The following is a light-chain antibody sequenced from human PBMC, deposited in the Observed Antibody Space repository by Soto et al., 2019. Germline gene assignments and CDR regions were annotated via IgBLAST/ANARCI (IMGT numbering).Light chain of an antibody. J-gene: IGLJ1*01. CDR2: GNS. CDR1: SSNIGAGYD. Sequence: QSVLTQPPSVSGAPGQRVTISCTGSSSNIGAGYDVHWYQQLPGTAPKLLIYGNSNRPSGVPDRFSGSTSGTSASLAITGLQAEDEADYYCQSYDSSRSGSYVFGTGTKLTVL. V-gene: IGLV1-40*01. CDR3: QSYDSSRSGSYV.